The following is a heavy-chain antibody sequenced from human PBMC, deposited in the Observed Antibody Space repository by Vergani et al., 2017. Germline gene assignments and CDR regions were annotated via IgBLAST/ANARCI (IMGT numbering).Heavy chain of an antibody. CDR3: AKGGWKYWFDS. V-gene: IGHV3-23*01. Sequence: EVQLLESGGDLVQPGGSLRLSCAASGFPFTTYAMSWVRQAPGKGLEWVSTINTNGEYTRYGDPVKGRLTISRDNSKGTLYLQMNSLRAEDTAIYYCAKGGWKYWFDSWGQGTLVIVS. CDR1: GFPFTTYA. J-gene: IGHJ5*01. CDR2: INTNGEYT. D-gene: IGHD1-1*01.